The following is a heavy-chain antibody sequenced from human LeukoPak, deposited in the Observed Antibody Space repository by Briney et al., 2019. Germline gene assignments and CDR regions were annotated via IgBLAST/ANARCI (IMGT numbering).Heavy chain of an antibody. D-gene: IGHD3-3*01. CDR3: AKLSSGNLYYFDY. CDR2: ISGSGGST. J-gene: IGHJ4*02. Sequence: GGSLRLSCAASGFTFSSYAMSWVRQAPGKGLEWVSGISGSGGSTYYADSVKGRFTISRDNSKNTLYLQMNSLKAEDTAVYYCAKLSSGNLYYFDYWGQGTLVTVSS. CDR1: GFTFSSYA. V-gene: IGHV3-23*01.